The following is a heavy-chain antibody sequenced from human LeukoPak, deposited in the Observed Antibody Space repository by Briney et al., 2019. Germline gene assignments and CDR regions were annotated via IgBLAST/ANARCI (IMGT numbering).Heavy chain of an antibody. D-gene: IGHD3-22*01. CDR1: GFIFSSYA. J-gene: IGHJ4*02. CDR2: ISGSGGST. CDR3: AKRPYDSSSGYEGFVY. V-gene: IGHV3-23*01. Sequence: QPGGSLRLSCAASGFIFSSYAMSWVRQAPGKGLEWVSSISGSGGSTYSADSVKGRFTISRDNSKNTLYLQMNSLRAEDTAVYYCAKRPYDSSSGYEGFVYWGQGTLVTVSS.